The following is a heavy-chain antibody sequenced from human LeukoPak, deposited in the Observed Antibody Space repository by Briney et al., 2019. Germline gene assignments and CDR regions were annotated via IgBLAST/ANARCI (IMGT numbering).Heavy chain of an antibody. J-gene: IGHJ4*02. CDR1: GFTFSAYG. CDR3: AKEVYYFDN. Sequence: PGGSLRLSCAAPGFTFSAYGMHWVRQPPGQGLEWVAVFWYDGRKKYYAGYVKGRFTISGDHSRSTLYMEMNSLRGEDTAVYYCAKEVYYFDNWGQGILVTVSS. CDR2: FWYDGRKK. V-gene: IGHV3-33*06.